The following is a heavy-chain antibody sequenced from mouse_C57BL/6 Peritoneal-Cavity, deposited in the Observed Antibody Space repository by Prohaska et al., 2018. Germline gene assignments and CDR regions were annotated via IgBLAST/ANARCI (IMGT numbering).Heavy chain of an antibody. CDR2: IHPNSSST. CDR3: APITTVGLDY. Sequence: QVQLQQPGAELVKPGASVKLSCKASGYTFTRSWMHRVKQSPGQGLEWIGMIHPNSSSTNCNGKFKSKATLTVDKSSSTAYMQLNSLTSEDSAVYYCAPITTVGLDYWGQGTTLTVSS. J-gene: IGHJ2*01. D-gene: IGHD1-1*01. CDR1: GYTFTRSW. V-gene: IGHV1-64*01.